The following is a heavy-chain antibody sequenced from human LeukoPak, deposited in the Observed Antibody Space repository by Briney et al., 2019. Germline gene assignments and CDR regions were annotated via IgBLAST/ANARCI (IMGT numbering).Heavy chain of an antibody. J-gene: IGHJ4*02. CDR3: ARGDYDFWSGYPY. Sequence: SETLSLTCTVSGGSISSGSYYWSWIRQPAGKGLEWIGRIYTSGSTNYNPSLKSRVTISVDTSKNQFSLKLSSVTAADTAVYYCARGDYDFWSGYPYWGQGTLVTVSS. V-gene: IGHV4-61*02. D-gene: IGHD3-3*01. CDR2: IYTSGST. CDR1: GGSISSGSYY.